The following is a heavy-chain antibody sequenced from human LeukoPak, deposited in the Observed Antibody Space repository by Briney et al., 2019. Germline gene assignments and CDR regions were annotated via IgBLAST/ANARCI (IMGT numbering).Heavy chain of an antibody. CDR1: GGSISSYY. V-gene: IGHV4-59*01. Sequence: SETLSLTCTVSGGSISSYYWSWLRQPPGKGLEWIGYIYYSGSTNYNPSLKSRVTISVDTSKNQFSLKLSSVTAADTAVYYCARSDWYSGYYSNWGQGTLVTVSS. CDR2: IYYSGST. J-gene: IGHJ4*02. D-gene: IGHD3-22*01. CDR3: ARSDWYSGYYSN.